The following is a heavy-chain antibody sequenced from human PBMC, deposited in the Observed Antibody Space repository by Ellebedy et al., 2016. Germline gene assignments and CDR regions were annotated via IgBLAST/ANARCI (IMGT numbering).Heavy chain of an antibody. J-gene: IGHJ4*02. V-gene: IGHV5-51*01. CDR3: ARTPTTVTTLIDY. CDR2: IYPGDSDT. D-gene: IGHD4-17*01. CDR1: GSSFTSYW. Sequence: GESLKISCNGSGSSFTSYWIGWVRQMPGKGLEWMGIIYPGDSDTRYSPSFQGQVTISADKSISTAYLQWSSLKASDTAMYYCARTPTTVTTLIDYWGQGTLVTVSS.